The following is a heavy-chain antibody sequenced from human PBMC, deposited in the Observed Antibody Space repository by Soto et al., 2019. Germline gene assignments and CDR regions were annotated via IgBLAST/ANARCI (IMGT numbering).Heavy chain of an antibody. CDR1: GGSISSYY. CDR2: IYCSGST. D-gene: IGHD6-19*01. J-gene: IGHJ6*02. CDR3: ARDYGSGWYFSYYYGMDV. Sequence: ASETLSLTCTVSGGSISSYYWSWIRQPPGKGLEWIGYIYCSGSTNYNPSLKSRVTISVDTSKNQFSLKLSSVTAADTAVYYCARDYGSGWYFSYYYGMDVWGQGTTVTVSS. V-gene: IGHV4-59*01.